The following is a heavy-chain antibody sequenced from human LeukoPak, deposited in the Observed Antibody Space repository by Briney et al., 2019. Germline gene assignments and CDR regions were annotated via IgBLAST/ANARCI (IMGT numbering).Heavy chain of an antibody. Sequence: SETLSLTCTVSGGSISSYYWSWIRQPPGKGPEWIGYIYYSGSTNYNPSLKSRVTISVDTSKNQFSLKLSSVTAADTAVYYCARGDYGSGSYYAKYYFYYMDVWGKGTTVTISS. CDR2: IYYSGST. V-gene: IGHV4-59*01. CDR3: ARGDYGSGSYYAKYYFYYMDV. D-gene: IGHD3-10*01. CDR1: GGSISSYY. J-gene: IGHJ6*03.